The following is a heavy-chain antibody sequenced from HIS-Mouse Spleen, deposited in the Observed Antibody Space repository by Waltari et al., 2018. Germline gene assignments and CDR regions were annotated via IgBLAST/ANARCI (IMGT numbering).Heavy chain of an antibody. CDR2: IYYSGSH. J-gene: IGHJ2*01. CDR3: AREIPYSSSWYDWYFDL. D-gene: IGHD6-13*01. CDR1: GGSISSSSYY. Sequence: QLQLQESGPGLVKPSETLSLTCTVSGGSISSSSYYWGWIRQPPGKGLGWIGSIYYSGSHYYNPSLSGRVTISVDTSKNQFSLKLSSVTAADTAVYYCAREIPYSSSWYDWYFDLWGRGTLVTVSS. V-gene: IGHV4-39*07.